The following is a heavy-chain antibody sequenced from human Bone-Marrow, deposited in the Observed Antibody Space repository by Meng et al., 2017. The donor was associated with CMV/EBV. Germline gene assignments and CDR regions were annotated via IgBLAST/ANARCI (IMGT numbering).Heavy chain of an antibody. V-gene: IGHV1-69*10. CDR3: ARDSAAGTH. CDR1: GGTFSSYA. Sequence: KISCKASGGTFSSYAISWVRQAPGQGLEWMGGIIPILGIANYAQKFQGRVTITADKSTSTAYMELSSLRSEDTAVYYCARDSAAGTHWGQGTLVTVSS. J-gene: IGHJ4*02. D-gene: IGHD6-13*01. CDR2: IIPILGIA.